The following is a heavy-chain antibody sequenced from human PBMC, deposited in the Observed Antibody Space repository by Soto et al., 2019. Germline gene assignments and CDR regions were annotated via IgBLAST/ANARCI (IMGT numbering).Heavy chain of an antibody. CDR2: IYPGDSDT. V-gene: IGHV5-51*01. CDR3: ARQRLLDYYYYGMDV. Sequence: GESLKISCKGSGYSFTSYWIGWVRRLPGKGLEWMGIIYPGDSDTRYSPSFQGQVTISADKSISTTYLQWSSLKASDTAMYYCARQRLLDYYYYGMDVWGPGTTVTVSS. CDR1: GYSFTSYW. D-gene: IGHD3-22*01. J-gene: IGHJ6*02.